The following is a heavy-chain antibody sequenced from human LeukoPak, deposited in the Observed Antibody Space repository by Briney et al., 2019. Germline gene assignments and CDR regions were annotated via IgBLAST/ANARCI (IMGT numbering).Heavy chain of an antibody. D-gene: IGHD3-10*01. Sequence: GGSLRLSCAASGFTFSSYSMNWVRQAPGKGLEWISSINNSSSYIYYADSVKGRFTISRDDAKNSLYLQMNSLRAEDTAVYYCARDLLWFGELSRPYYFDYWGQGTLVTVSS. V-gene: IGHV3-21*01. CDR3: ARDLLWFGELSRPYYFDY. CDR2: INNSSSYI. CDR1: GFTFSSYS. J-gene: IGHJ4*02.